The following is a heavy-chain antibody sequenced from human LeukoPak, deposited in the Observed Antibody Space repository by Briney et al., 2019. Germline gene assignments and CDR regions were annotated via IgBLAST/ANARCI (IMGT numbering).Heavy chain of an antibody. CDR1: GFTFSNYG. V-gene: IGHV3-30*02. Sequence: GGSLRLSCAASGFTFSNYGMHWVRQAPGKGLEWVAFIYYHGNNKNYADFVKGRFTISRDNSKNTQFLQMNSLRAEDTAVYYCARGNYYGSGCDFWGQGSLVTVSS. CDR2: IYYHGNNK. J-gene: IGHJ4*02. CDR3: ARGNYYGSGCDF. D-gene: IGHD3-10*01.